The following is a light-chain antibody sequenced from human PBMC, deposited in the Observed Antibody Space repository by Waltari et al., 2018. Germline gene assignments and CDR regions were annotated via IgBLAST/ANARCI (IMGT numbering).Light chain of an antibody. Sequence: EILLTQSPGPLSLSPGERATLSCRGNQSIGRYLAWYQQKPDQAPRLLIYGASSRATGIPDRFSGSGSGTDFTLTISRLEPEDFAVYYCQNHERLPATFGQGTKVEIK. CDR2: GAS. CDR3: QNHERLPAT. J-gene: IGKJ1*01. V-gene: IGKV3-20*01. CDR1: QSIGRY.